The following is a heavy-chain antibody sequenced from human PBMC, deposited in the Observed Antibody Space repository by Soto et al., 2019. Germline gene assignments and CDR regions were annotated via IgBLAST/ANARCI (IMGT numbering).Heavy chain of an antibody. CDR2: VYYTGST. J-gene: IGHJ6*02. CDR1: GGSISNYY. D-gene: IGHD2-2*03. Sequence: SETLSLTCTVSGGSISNYYWSWIRQPPGKGLEWIGYVYYTGSTNYNPSLKSRVTISVDTSENQFYLRLNSVTAADTAVYYCARLNGYCVSTGCHGYYGMDVWGQGTTVTVSS. CDR3: ARLNGYCVSTGCHGYYGMDV. V-gene: IGHV4-59*08.